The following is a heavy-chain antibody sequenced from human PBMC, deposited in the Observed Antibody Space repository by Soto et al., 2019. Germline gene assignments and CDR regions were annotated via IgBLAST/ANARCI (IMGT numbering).Heavy chain of an antibody. CDR2: ISSSSSYI. J-gene: IGHJ2*01. CDR1: GFTFSSYS. CDR3: ARGGVFSGCSSTSCQYSSSSFPRWYFDL. V-gene: IGHV3-21*01. D-gene: IGHD2-2*01. Sequence: EVQLVESGGGLVKPGGSLRLSCAASGFTFSSYSMNWVRQAPGKGLEWVSSISSSSSYIYYADSVKGRFTISRDNAKNSLYLQMNSLRAEDTAVYYCARGGVFSGCSSTSCQYSSSSFPRWYFDLWGRGTLVTVSS.